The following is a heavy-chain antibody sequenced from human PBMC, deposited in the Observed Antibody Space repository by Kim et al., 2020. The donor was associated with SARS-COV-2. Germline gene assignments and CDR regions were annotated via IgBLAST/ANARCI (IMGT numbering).Heavy chain of an antibody. J-gene: IGHJ3*02. CDR3: ARTFPYGGNSGAFDI. Sequence: SQTLSLTCPGPVSSGSYYWSWIRQPPRKGLEWIGYVYYSGSTNYNPSLKSRVTMSVDTSKNQFSLKLSSVTAADTAAYYCARTFPYGGNSGAFDIWGQG. CDR1: PVSSGSYY. CDR2: VYYSGST. D-gene: IGHD4-17*01. V-gene: IGHV4-61*01.